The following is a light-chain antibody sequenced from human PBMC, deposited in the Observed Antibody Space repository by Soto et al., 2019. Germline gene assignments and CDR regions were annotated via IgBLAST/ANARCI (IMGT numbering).Light chain of an antibody. CDR1: QSVSSY. Sequence: EIVLTQYPATLSLSPGERATLSCRASQSVSSYLAWYQQKPGQAPRLLIYDASTRATGIPARFSGSGSGTDFTLTISSLEPEDFALYYCQQRSDWTTFGPGTRLEIK. CDR3: QQRSDWTT. CDR2: DAS. J-gene: IGKJ5*01. V-gene: IGKV3-11*01.